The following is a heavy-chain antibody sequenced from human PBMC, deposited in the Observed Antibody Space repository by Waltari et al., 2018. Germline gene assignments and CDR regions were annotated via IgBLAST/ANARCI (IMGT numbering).Heavy chain of an antibody. J-gene: IGHJ4*02. CDR2: INPSGGST. CDR1: GYTFTSYY. CDR3: ARVFKRMAFDY. V-gene: IGHV1-46*01. Sequence: QVQLVQSGAEVKKPGASVKVSCKASGYTFTSYYMHWVRPAPGQGLEWMGIINPSGGSTSYAQKFQGRVTMTRDTSTSTVYMELSSLRSEDTAVYYCARVFKRMAFDYWGQGTLVTVSS. D-gene: IGHD2-8*01.